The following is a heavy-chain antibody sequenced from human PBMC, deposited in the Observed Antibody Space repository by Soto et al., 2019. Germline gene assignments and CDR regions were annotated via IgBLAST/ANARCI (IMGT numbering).Heavy chain of an antibody. CDR2: IYHSGST. D-gene: IGHD5-12*01. J-gene: IGHJ4*02. Sequence: SETLSLTCAVSGGSISSSNWWSWVRQPPGQGLEWIGEIYHSGSTNYNPSLKSRVTISVDKSKNQFSLKLSSVTAADTAVYYCARVRGSGYDQSFGEFDYWGQGTLVTVS. CDR1: GGSISSSNW. V-gene: IGHV4-4*02. CDR3: ARVRGSGYDQSFGEFDY.